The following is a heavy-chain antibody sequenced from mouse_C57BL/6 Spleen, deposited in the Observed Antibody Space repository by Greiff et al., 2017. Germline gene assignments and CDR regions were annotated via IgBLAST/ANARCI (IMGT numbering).Heavy chain of an antibody. J-gene: IGHJ3*01. Sequence: EVKLVESGGGLVKPGGSLKLSCAASGFTFSSYAMSWVRQTPEKRLEWVATISDGGSYTYYPDNVKGRFTISRDNAKNNLYLQMGHLKSEDTAMYYCAREDLLTFAYWGQGTLVTVSA. CDR3: AREDLLTFAY. V-gene: IGHV5-4*01. CDR1: GFTFSSYA. CDR2: ISDGGSYT. D-gene: IGHD2-1*01.